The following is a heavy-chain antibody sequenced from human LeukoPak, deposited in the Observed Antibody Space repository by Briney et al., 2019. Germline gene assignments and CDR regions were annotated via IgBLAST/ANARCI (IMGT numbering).Heavy chain of an antibody. V-gene: IGHV3-30-3*01. D-gene: IGHD6-19*01. J-gene: IGHJ3*02. CDR3: ARDLYSSGWYEAFDI. CDR1: GFTFSSYA. CDR2: ISYDGSNK. Sequence: GGSLRLSCAASGFTFSSYAMHWVRQAPGKGLEWVAVISYDGSNKYYADSVKGRFTISRDNSKNTLYLQMNSLRAEDTAVYYCARDLYSSGWYEAFDIWGQGTMVTVSS.